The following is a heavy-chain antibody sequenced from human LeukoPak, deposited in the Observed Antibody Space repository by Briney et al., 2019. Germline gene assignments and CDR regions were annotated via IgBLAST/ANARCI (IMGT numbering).Heavy chain of an antibody. D-gene: IGHD3-3*01. V-gene: IGHV4-38-2*02. J-gene: IGHJ3*01. CDR1: GYSISSGYY. CDR2: IHTSGSN. Sequence: SETLSLTCTASGYSISSGYYWGWIRQPPGKGLEWIGYIHTSGSNNQYPSLKSRVTISVDKSKNHFSLRLTSVTAADTAVYYCARLSAAVHLGAFDLWGQGTMVTVSS. CDR3: ARLSAAVHLGAFDL.